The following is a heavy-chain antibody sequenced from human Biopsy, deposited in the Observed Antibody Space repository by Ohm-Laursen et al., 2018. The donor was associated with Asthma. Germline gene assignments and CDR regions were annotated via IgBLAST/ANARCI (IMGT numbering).Heavy chain of an antibody. J-gene: IGHJ4*02. CDR2: VNSVFGTT. Sequence: ASVKVSCKPLGGTFNTYVIGWVRQAPGQGLEWMGGVNSVFGTTTYPQKFQDRVAITADDSTSTVYMELSSLRSEDTAVYYCARKAGSCISRTCYSLDFWGQGTLVTVSS. D-gene: IGHD2-2*01. CDR1: GGTFNTYV. V-gene: IGHV1-69*13. CDR3: ARKAGSCISRTCYSLDF.